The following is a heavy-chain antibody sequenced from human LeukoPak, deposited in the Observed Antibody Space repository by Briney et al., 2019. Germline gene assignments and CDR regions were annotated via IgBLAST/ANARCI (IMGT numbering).Heavy chain of an antibody. CDR1: GDSISSSSYY. V-gene: IGHV4-39*01. J-gene: IGHJ4*02. Sequence: EPSETLSLTCTVSGDSISSSSYYWGWIRQPPGKGLEWIGNIYHSGSTYQNPSLKSRVAISVDTSKNQFSLKLSSVTAADTAVYYCARYDTVRGYYWGQGTLVTVSS. D-gene: IGHD4-17*01. CDR3: ARYDTVRGYY. CDR2: IYHSGST.